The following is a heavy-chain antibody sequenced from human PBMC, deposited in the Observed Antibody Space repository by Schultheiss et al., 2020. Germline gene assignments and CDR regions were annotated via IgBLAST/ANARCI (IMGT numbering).Heavy chain of an antibody. CDR3: VRRGVHYYYGLDV. Sequence: ASVKVSCKTSGYTFASYDINWVRQASGQGLEWMGWMNPQRGNTGYAQKFQGRVTMTRNTSISTVYMELSSLRSEDTAVYYCVRRGVHYYYGLDVWGKGTTGTV. CDR1: GYTFASYD. D-gene: IGHD3-10*01. V-gene: IGHV1-8*01. J-gene: IGHJ6*04. CDR2: MNPQRGNT.